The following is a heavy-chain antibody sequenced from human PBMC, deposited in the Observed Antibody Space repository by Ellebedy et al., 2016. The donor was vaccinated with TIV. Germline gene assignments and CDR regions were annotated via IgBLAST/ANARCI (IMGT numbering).Heavy chain of an antibody. D-gene: IGHD3-22*01. CDR1: GYSFTSYW. CDR2: IYPGDSDT. CDR3: ARLTYDSSGYPVGFQH. V-gene: IGHV5-51*01. Sequence: GESLKISCKGSGYSFTSYWIGWVRQMPGKGLEWMGIIYPGDSDTRYSPFFQGQVTISADKSISTAYLQWSSLKASDTAMYYCARLTYDSSGYPVGFQHWGQGTLVTVSS. J-gene: IGHJ1*01.